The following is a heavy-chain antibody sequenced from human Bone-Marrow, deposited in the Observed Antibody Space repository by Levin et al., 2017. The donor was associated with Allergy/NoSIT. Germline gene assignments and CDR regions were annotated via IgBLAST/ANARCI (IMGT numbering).Heavy chain of an antibody. J-gene: IGHJ5*02. CDR2: ISSGSNYV. Sequence: GGSLRLSCVASGFTLSSYYMKWVRQAPGKGLEWVSSISSGSNYVNYAESLKGRFTTSRNNAKNSLYLQMNSLRAEDTAVYYCARESGYSPGWFDPWGQGTLVTVSS. CDR3: ARESGYSPGWFDP. CDR1: GFTLSSYY. D-gene: IGHD3-3*01. V-gene: IGHV3-21*01.